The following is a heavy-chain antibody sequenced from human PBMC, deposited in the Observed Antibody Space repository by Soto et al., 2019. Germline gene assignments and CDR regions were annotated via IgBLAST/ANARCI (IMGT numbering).Heavy chain of an antibody. Sequence: PSETLSLTCTVSGGSISSYYWSWIRQPPGKGLEWIGYIYYSGSTNYNPSLKSRVTISVDTSKNQFSLKLSPVTAADTAVYYCARGLRRAVAGTYYYYGMDVWGQGTTVTVSS. CDR2: IYYSGST. J-gene: IGHJ6*02. D-gene: IGHD6-19*01. CDR1: GGSISSYY. V-gene: IGHV4-59*01. CDR3: ARGLRRAVAGTYYYYGMDV.